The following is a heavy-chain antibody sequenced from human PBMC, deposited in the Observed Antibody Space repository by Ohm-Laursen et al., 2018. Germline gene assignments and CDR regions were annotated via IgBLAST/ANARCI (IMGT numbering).Heavy chain of an antibody. D-gene: IGHD6-6*01. Sequence: LRLSCSASGFTFNSYEMNWVRQAPGKGLEWLSYISSSATIIYYADSVKGRFTISRDDAKNSLYLQMNSLRAEDTAVYYCAREGALAAPSNWFDPWGQGTLVTVSS. CDR2: ISSSATII. J-gene: IGHJ5*02. CDR1: GFTFNSYE. CDR3: AREGALAAPSNWFDP. V-gene: IGHV3-48*03.